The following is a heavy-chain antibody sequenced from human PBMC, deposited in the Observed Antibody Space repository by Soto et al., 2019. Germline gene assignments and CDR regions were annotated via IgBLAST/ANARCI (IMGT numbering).Heavy chain of an antibody. CDR3: AKKGHCSGDSCYSLDV. CDR2: SRGRAGGT. V-gene: IGHV3-23*01. D-gene: IGHD2-15*01. CDR1: GFTFSNYA. Sequence: EVQLLESGGGLVQPGGSLRLSCAASGFTFSNYAMNWVRQAPGKGLEWVSASRGRAGGTYYADSVRGRFTISRDNSKNTLFLQMTSLRVEDTAVYYCAKKGHCSGDSCYSLDVWGKGTTVPVSS. J-gene: IGHJ6*04.